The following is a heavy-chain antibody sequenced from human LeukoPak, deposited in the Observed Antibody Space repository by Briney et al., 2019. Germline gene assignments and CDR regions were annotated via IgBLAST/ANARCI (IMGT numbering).Heavy chain of an antibody. CDR1: GGSFSGYY. D-gene: IGHD5-18*01. J-gene: IGHJ5*02. CDR3: ARAPPFGYSYGLNWFDP. CDR2: INHSGST. V-gene: IGHV4-34*01. Sequence: SETLSLTCAVYGGSFSGYYWSWIRQPPGKGLEWIGEINHSGSTNYNPSLKSRVTIPVDTSKNQFSLKLSSVTAADTAVYYCARAPPFGYSYGLNWFDPWGQGTLVTVSS.